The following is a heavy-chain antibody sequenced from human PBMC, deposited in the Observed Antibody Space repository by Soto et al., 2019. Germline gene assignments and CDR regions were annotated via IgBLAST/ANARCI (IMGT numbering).Heavy chain of an antibody. D-gene: IGHD3-10*01. CDR1: GFTFSSYW. CDR3: ARRQYYYGSGTHNYYYYYYMDV. CDR2: IKQDGSEK. Sequence: GGSLSLSCAASGFTFSSYWMSWVRQAPGKGLEWVANIKQDGSEKYYVDSVKGRFTISRDNAKNSLYLQMNSLRAEDTAVYYCARRQYYYGSGTHNYYYYYYMDVWGKGTTVTVSS. V-gene: IGHV3-7*01. J-gene: IGHJ6*03.